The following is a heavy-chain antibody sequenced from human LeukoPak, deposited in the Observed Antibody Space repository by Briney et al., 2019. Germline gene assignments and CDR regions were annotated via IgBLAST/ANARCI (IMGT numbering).Heavy chain of an antibody. V-gene: IGHV3-21*04. D-gene: IGHD3-22*01. CDR3: AKSYYYDSSGYYGY. CDR1: GFTFSTYS. CDR2: ISSSSSYI. J-gene: IGHJ4*02. Sequence: GRSLRLSCAASGFTFSTYSMNWLRQAPGKGLEWVSSISSSSSYIYYADSVKGRFTISRDNSKNTLYLQMNSLRAEDTAVYYCAKSYYYDSSGYYGYWGQGTLVTVSS.